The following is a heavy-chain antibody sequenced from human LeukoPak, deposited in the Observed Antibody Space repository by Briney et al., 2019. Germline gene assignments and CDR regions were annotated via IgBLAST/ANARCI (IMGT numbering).Heavy chain of an antibody. CDR1: GFTFSTYT. CDR2: IYGSGGGG. D-gene: IGHD1-14*01. Sequence: GGSLRLSCAASGFTFSTYTMNWVRQAPGKGLEWVSGIYGSGGGGLYADSVRGRFTISRDDSKNMLYLQMNDLRADDTAVYYCAKDRVPDGIWSLDYWGRGTLVTVSS. J-gene: IGHJ4*02. CDR3: AKDRVPDGIWSLDY. V-gene: IGHV3-23*01.